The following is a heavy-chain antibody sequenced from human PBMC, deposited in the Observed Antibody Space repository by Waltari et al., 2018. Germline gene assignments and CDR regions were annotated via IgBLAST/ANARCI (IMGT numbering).Heavy chain of an antibody. J-gene: IGHJ4*02. Sequence: QVQLQESGPGLVKPSETLSLTCTVSGGSISSYYWSWIRQPPGKGLEWIGYIYYSGRTNDNPSLKSRVTISVDTSKNQFSLKLGSVTAADTAVYYCARGGTSGSYGYWGQGTLVTVSS. D-gene: IGHD3-10*01. CDR2: IYYSGRT. V-gene: IGHV4-59*01. CDR1: GGSISSYY. CDR3: ARGGTSGSYGY.